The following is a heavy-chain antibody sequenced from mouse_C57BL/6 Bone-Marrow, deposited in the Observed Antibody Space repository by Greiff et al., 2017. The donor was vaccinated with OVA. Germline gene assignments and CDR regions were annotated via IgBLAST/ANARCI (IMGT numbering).Heavy chain of an antibody. CDR1: GYTFTDYY. D-gene: IGHD1-1*01. V-gene: IGHV1-26*01. CDR3: AREGGYYGSSYDV. Sequence: VQLQQSGPELVKPGASVKISCKASGYTFTDYYMNWVKQSHGKSLEWIGDINPNNGGTSYNQKFKGKATLTVDKSSSTAYMELRSLTSEDSAVYYCAREGGYYGSSYDVWGTGTTVTVSS. CDR2: INPNNGGT. J-gene: IGHJ1*03.